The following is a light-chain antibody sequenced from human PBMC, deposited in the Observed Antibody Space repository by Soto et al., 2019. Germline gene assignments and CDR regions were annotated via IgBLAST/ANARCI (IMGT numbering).Light chain of an antibody. CDR3: QQRDNCPFT. J-gene: IGKJ3*01. CDR1: QSVGSY. CDR2: DAS. Sequence: EIVLTQSPATLSLSPGERATLSCRASQSVGSYLAWFQQRPGQAPRLVIHDASKRATGIPARFSGSGSGTDFSLTISCLEPEDFAVYYCQQRDNCPFTFGPGTTVDIK. V-gene: IGKV3-11*01.